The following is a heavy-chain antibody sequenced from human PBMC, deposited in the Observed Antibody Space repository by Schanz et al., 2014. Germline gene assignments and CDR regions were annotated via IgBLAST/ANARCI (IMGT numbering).Heavy chain of an antibody. CDR2: MSCNAGNV. J-gene: IGHJ1*01. V-gene: IGHV3-9*01. D-gene: IGHD2-2*01. Sequence: VQLVESGGGVVQPGRSLRLSCAASGFTFRSYGMHWVRQAPGKGLEWVAGMSCNAGNVGYGDSVKGRFTISRDNAKNYLYLQRNNLRAEDSYEYYSARDTAPAYIRSSCFEYFQHSGQGALMNVSS. CDR1: GFTFRSYG. CDR3: ARDTAPAYIRSSCFEYFQH.